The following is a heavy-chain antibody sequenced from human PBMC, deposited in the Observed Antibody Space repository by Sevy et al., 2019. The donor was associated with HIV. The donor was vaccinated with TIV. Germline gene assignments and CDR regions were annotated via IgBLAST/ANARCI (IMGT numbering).Heavy chain of an antibody. V-gene: IGHV3-21*01. D-gene: IGHD6-6*01. CDR3: ARLEYVSTSGAFDI. J-gene: IGHJ3*02. CDR2: ISSSSSYI. CDR1: GFTFSSHS. Sequence: GGSLRLSCAASGFTFSSHSMNWVRQAPGKGLEWVSSISSSSSYIYHADSVKGRFTISRDNAKNSLYLQMNSLRAEDTAVYYCARLEYVSTSGAFDIWGQGTMVTVSS.